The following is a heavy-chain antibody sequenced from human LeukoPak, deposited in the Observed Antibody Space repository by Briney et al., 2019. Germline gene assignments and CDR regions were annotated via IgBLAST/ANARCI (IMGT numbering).Heavy chain of an antibody. V-gene: IGHV3-48*01. CDR2: ISTGSRTI. J-gene: IGHJ5*02. CDR1: GFTFSDYS. CDR3: ARGPPLFDP. Sequence: GGSLRLSCAASGFTFSDYSMNWVCQAPGKGLEWVSYISTGSRTIYYADSVKGRFTISRDNAKNSLFLQMNSLRAEDTAIYYCARGPPLFDPWGQGTLVTVSS.